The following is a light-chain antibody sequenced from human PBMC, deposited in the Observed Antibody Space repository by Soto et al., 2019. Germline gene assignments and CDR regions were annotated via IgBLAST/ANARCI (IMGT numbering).Light chain of an antibody. CDR3: QQYHSYYT. CDR1: ESISTW. CDR2: KAS. Sequence: IQMTQSPSTLSASVGDRVTITCRASESISTWLAWYQQKPGKAPKILISKASSLESGVPSRFSGSVSGTEFTLTISSLQPDDFGTYYCQQYHSYYTFGQGTKLEIK. V-gene: IGKV1-5*03. J-gene: IGKJ2*01.